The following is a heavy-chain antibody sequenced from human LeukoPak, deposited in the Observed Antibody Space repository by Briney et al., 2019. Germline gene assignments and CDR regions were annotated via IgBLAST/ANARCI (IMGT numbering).Heavy chain of an antibody. V-gene: IGHV3-21*01. J-gene: IGHJ5*02. CDR1: GFTFSSYS. CDR2: ISSSSSYI. CDR3: ARDYCSGGSCYSGFDP. Sequence: PGGSLRLSCAASGFTFSSYSMNWVRQAPGKGLEWVSSISSSSSYIYYADSVKGRFTISRDNAKNSLYLQMNSLRAEDTAVYYCARDYCSGGSCYSGFDPWGQGTLVTVSS. D-gene: IGHD2-15*01.